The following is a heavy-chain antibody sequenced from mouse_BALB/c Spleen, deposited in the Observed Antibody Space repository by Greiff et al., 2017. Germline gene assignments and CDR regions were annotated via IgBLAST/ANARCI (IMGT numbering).Heavy chain of an antibody. Sequence: VQRVESGPGLVAPSQSLSITCTVSGFSLTSYGVHWVRQPPGKGLEWLGVIWAGGSTNYNSALMSRLSISKDNSKSQVFLKMNSLQTDDTAMYYCARDLGTTATWFAYWGQGTLVTVSA. CDR3: ARDLGTTATWFAY. CDR2: IWAGGST. CDR1: GFSLTSYG. D-gene: IGHD1-2*01. J-gene: IGHJ3*01. V-gene: IGHV2-9*02.